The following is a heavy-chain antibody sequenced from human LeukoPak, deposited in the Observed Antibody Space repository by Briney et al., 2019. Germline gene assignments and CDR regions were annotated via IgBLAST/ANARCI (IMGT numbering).Heavy chain of an antibody. CDR1: AGSINSGDYY. V-gene: IGHV4-61*02. D-gene: IGHD3-16*01. J-gene: IGHJ6*03. Sequence: PSETLSHTCTVSAGSINSGDYYWSWIRQPAGKGLEWIRRIYSPGTNYNYNPSVKSRVTISVDTSKSQFSLKLTSVTAADTAVYYCARAWGFSRMDVWGKGTTVTVSS. CDR3: ARAWGFSRMDV. CDR2: IYSPGTN.